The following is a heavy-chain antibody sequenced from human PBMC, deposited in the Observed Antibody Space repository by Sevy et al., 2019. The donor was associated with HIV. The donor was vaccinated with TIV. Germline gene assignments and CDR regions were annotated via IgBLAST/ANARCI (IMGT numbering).Heavy chain of an antibody. CDR2: VRPTGET. J-gene: IGHJ5*01. V-gene: IGHV3-23*01. D-gene: IGHD3-3*01. Sequence: GGSLRLSCAASGLTFNDYALSWVRQAPGMGLEWVSSVRPTGETYYSDSVKGRFTVSRDNSKTTVFLQMSGLRAEETAVYYCAKDGCRIWSRHNWFDSWGHGTLVTVSS. CDR3: AKDGCRIWSRHNWFDS. CDR1: GLTFNDYA.